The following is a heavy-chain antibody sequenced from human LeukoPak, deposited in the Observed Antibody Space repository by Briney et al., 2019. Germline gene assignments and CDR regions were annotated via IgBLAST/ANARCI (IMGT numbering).Heavy chain of an antibody. J-gene: IGHJ1*01. CDR3: ARQQLASSSWYPGGYFQH. D-gene: IGHD6-13*01. CDR1: GGSISSSSYY. Sequence: SETLSLTCTVSGGSISSSSYYWGWIRQPPGKGLEWIGSIYYSGSTYYNPSLKSRVTISVDTSKNQFSPKLSSVTAADTAVYYCARQQLASSSWYPGGYFQHWGQGTLVTVSS. CDR2: IYYSGST. V-gene: IGHV4-39*01.